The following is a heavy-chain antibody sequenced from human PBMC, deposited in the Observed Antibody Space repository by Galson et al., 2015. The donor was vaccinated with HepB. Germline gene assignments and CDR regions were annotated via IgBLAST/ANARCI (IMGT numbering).Heavy chain of an antibody. CDR3: ARDVAGGTRLYDY. J-gene: IGHJ4*02. Sequence: SVKVSCKASGYTFTSYYMHWVRQAPGQGLEWMGIINPSGGSTSYAQKFQGRVPMTRDTSTGTVYMELSSLRSEDTAVYYCARDVAGGTRLYDYWGQGTLVTVSS. D-gene: IGHD6-13*01. CDR1: GYTFTSYY. V-gene: IGHV1-46*03. CDR2: INPSGGST.